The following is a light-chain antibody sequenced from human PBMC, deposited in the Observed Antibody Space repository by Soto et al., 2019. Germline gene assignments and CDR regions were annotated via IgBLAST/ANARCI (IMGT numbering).Light chain of an antibody. V-gene: IGKV3-20*01. CDR3: QESAFPPNS. Sequence: SLGTLSLYTGERATLSCRASQSVSSSYLAWYQQKPGQAPRLLIYGASSRATGIPDRFSGSGSGTDFTLTISILEPEDFTGYYSQESAFPPNSFAEGTILDIK. J-gene: IGKJ1*01. CDR1: QSVSSSY. CDR2: GAS.